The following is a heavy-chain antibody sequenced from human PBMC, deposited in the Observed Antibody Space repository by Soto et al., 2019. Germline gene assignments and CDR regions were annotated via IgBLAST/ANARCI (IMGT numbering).Heavy chain of an antibody. CDR3: AIERDWTGADWYIDL. J-gene: IGHJ2*01. V-gene: IGHV3-66*01. CDR1: GFTVSSNY. Sequence: EVQLVESGGGLVQPGGSLRLSCAASGFTVSSNYMSWVRQAPGKGLEWVSVIYSGGSTYYADSVKGRFTISRDNSKNTQYLQMNSLRAEDTAVYHCAIERDWTGADWYIDLWGRGTLVTVSS. D-gene: IGHD1-1*01. CDR2: IYSGGST.